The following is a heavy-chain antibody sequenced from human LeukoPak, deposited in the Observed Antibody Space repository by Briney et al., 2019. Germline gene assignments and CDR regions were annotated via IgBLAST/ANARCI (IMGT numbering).Heavy chain of an antibody. J-gene: IGHJ4*02. CDR3: ARRTILTGSDY. Sequence: PSETLSLTCAVYGGSFSGYYWDWIRQPPGKGLEWIGSIYYSGSTNYNPSLKSRVTISVDTSKNQFSLKLSSVTAADTAVYYCARRTILTGSDYWGQGTLVTVSS. CDR2: IYYSGST. V-gene: IGHV4-34*01. D-gene: IGHD3-9*01. CDR1: GGSFSGYY.